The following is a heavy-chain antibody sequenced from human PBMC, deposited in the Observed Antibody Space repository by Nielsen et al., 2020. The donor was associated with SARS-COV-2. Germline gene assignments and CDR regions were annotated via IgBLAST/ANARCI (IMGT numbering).Heavy chain of an antibody. CDR2: MNPNSGNT. J-gene: IGHJ6*02. Sequence: ASVKVSCKASGYTFTGYYMHWVRQAPGQGLEWMGWMNPNSGNTGYAQKFQGRVTMTRNTSISTAYMELSSLRSEDTAVYYCARGMYGSGSYSSYYYYGMDVWGQGTTVTVSS. D-gene: IGHD3-10*01. CDR3: ARGMYGSGSYSSYYYYGMDV. CDR1: GYTFTGYY. V-gene: IGHV1-8*02.